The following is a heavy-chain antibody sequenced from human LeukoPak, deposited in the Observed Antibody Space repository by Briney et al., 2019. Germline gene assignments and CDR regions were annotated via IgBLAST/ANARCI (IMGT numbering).Heavy chain of an antibody. J-gene: IGHJ6*02. CDR1: GGSISSGGYS. V-gene: IGHV4-30-2*01. CDR3: ARDRNNYGMDV. Sequence: SETLSLTCAVSGGSISSGGYSWSWIRQPPGKGLEWIGYIYHSGSTYYNPSLKSRVTISVDKSKNQFSLKLSSVTAADTAVYYCARDRNNYGMDVWGQGTTVTVSS. CDR2: IYHSGST.